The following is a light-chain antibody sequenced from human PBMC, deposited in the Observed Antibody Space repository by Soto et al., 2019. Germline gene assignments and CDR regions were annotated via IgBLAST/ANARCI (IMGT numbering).Light chain of an antibody. CDR2: GAS. Sequence: EIVLTQSPGTLSLSPGERATLSCRASQSVSSSYSAWYQQKPAQAPRLLIYGASSRATGIPDRFSGSGSGTDFSLTISRLEPEDFAVYYCQQYGSSRWTFGQGTK. J-gene: IGKJ1*01. CDR1: QSVSSSY. V-gene: IGKV3-20*01. CDR3: QQYGSSRWT.